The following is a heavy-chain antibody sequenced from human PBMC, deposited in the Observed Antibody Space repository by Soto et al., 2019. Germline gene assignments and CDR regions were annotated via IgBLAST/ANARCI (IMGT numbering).Heavy chain of an antibody. Sequence: SETLSLTCAVYGGSFSGYYWSWIRQPPGKGLEWIGEINHSGSTNYNPSLKSRVTISVDTSKNQFSLKLSSVTAADTAVYYCVRGYGGHDYIWGSYRPRDDGFDYPGQFTLVTVSS. J-gene: IGHJ4*02. CDR2: INHSGST. CDR1: GGSFSGYY. CDR3: VRGYGGHDYIWGSYRPRDDGFDY. D-gene: IGHD3-16*02. V-gene: IGHV4-34*01.